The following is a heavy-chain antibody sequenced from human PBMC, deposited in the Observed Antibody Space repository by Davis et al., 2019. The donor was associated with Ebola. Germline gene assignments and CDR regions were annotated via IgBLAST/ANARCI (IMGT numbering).Heavy chain of an antibody. D-gene: IGHD3-10*01. Sequence: AASVKVSCKASGYTFTSYGISWVRQAPGQGLEWMGWISAYNGNTNYAQKLQGRVTMTTDTSTSTAYMELRSLTSDDTAVYYCARDLATSSGAHFFYFGMDVWGGGTSVAVSS. J-gene: IGHJ6*04. V-gene: IGHV1-18*04. CDR3: ARDLATSSGAHFFYFGMDV. CDR2: ISAYNGNT. CDR1: GYTFTSYG.